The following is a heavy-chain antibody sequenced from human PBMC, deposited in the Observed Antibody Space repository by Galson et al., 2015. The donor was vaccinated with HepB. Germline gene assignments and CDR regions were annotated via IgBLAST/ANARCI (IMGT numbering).Heavy chain of an antibody. J-gene: IGHJ4*02. D-gene: IGHD1-20*01. CDR3: ARGRSIVYNWNGYYFDY. CDR1: GGTFSSYA. V-gene: IGHV1-69*13. Sequence: SVKVSCKASGGTFSSYAISWVRQAPGQGLEWMGGIIPIFGTANYAQKFQGRVTITADESTSTAYMELSSLRSEDTAVYYCARGRSIVYNWNGYYFDYWGQGTLVTVSS. CDR2: IIPIFGTA.